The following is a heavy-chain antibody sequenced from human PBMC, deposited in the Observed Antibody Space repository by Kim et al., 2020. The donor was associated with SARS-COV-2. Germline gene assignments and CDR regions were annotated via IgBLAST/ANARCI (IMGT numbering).Heavy chain of an antibody. V-gene: IGHV4-4*02. J-gene: IGHJ5*02. Sequence: SETLSLTCAVSGGSISSSYWWSWVRQPPGKGLEWIGEIYHSGSTNYNPSLKSRVTISVDKSKNHFSLKLSSVTAADTAVYYCARHGGSCYSLCWFDPWGQGTLVTVSS. CDR1: GGSISSSYW. CDR3: ARHGGSCYSLCWFDP. D-gene: IGHD2-15*01. CDR2: IYHSGST.